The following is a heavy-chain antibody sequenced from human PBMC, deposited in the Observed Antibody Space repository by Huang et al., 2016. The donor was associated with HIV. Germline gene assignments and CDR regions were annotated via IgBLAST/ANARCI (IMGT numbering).Heavy chain of an antibody. V-gene: IGHV3-72*01. D-gene: IGHD2-15*01. Sequence: EEQLVESGGGFVQPGGSLRLSCAGAGFTLSDHYIDWVRQAPGKVLELVGRSGNRADSYTTEYAASVKGRFAISRDDSKNSLYLHMNSLKTEDTAVYHCTKGYSGVSVYAFDIWGQGTMVTVSS. CDR3: TKGYSGVSVYAFDI. CDR1: GFTLSDHY. J-gene: IGHJ3*02. CDR2: SGNRADSYTT.